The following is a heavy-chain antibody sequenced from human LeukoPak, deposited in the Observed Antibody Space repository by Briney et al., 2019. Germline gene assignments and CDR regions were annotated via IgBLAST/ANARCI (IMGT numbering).Heavy chain of an antibody. CDR2: ISSSSSYI. Sequence: GGSLRLSCAASGFTFSNYNMNWVRQAPGKGLEWVSSISSSSSYIYYADSVKGRFTISRDNAKNSLYLQMKSLRAEDTAVYYCARDTDSYSSSRKPQFDYWGQGTLVTVSS. CDR3: ARDTDSYSSSRKPQFDY. J-gene: IGHJ4*02. V-gene: IGHV3-21*01. CDR1: GFTFSNYN. D-gene: IGHD6-13*01.